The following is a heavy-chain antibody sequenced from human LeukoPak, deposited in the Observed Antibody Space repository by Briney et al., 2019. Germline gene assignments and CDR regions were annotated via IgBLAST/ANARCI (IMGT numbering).Heavy chain of an antibody. CDR3: AKDGGSAAAADFDY. CDR1: GFTFSSYG. CDR2: ISYDGSNK. J-gene: IGHJ4*02. V-gene: IGHV3-30*18. Sequence: PGGSLRLSCAASGFTFSSYGMHWVRQAPGKGLEWVAVISYDGSNKYYADSVKGRFTISRDNSKNTLYLQMNSLRAEDTAVYYCAKDGGSAAAADFDYWGQGTLVTVSS. D-gene: IGHD2-2*01.